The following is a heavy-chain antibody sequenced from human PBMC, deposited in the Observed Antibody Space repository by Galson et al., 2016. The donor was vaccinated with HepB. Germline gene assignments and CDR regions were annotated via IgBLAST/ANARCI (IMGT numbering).Heavy chain of an antibody. CDR3: AREGSGMTNFGVAFDF. V-gene: IGHV3-21*01. J-gene: IGHJ4*02. CDR1: GFTFSSYS. Sequence: SLRLSCAASGFTFSSYSMHWVRQTPGKGLEWVSSVTGGSNFINYSDPLKGRFTISRDNAKNSLYLQMDSLSVEDTGVYYCAREGSGMTNFGVAFDFWGQGTRLTVSS. CDR2: VTGGSNFI. D-gene: IGHD3-3*01.